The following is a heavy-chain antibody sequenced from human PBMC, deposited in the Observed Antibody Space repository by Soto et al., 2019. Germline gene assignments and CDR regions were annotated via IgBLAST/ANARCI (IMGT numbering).Heavy chain of an antibody. Sequence: SETLSLTCAVSGYSISTGFNWAWIRQPPGKGLEWIGSIYHSGSTYYNLSLKSRVTISSDASKNQISLKLSSVTAADTAIYYCARTAPMDAGDKYYYDFWGQGALVTVSS. CDR1: GYSISTGFN. V-gene: IGHV4-38-2*01. J-gene: IGHJ4*02. D-gene: IGHD3-16*01. CDR2: IYHSGST. CDR3: ARTAPMDAGDKYYYDF.